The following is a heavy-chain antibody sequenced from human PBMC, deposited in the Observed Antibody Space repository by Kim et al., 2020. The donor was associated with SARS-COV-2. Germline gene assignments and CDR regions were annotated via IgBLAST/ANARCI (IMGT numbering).Heavy chain of an antibody. CDR2: INHSGST. CDR1: GGSFSGYY. V-gene: IGHV4-34*01. CDR3: ARAGVWGPIISSSWYDFD. D-gene: IGHD6-13*01. Sequence: SETLSLTCAVYGGSFSGYYWSWSRQPPGKGLEWIGEINHSGSTNYNPSLKSRVTISVDTSKNQFSLKLSSLTAADTAVYYCARAGVWGPIISSSWYDFD. J-gene: IGHJ4*01.